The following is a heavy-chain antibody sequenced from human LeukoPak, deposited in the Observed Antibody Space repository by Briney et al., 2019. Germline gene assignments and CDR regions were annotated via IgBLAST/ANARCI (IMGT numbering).Heavy chain of an antibody. CDR2: IYHSGST. V-gene: IGHV4-4*02. CDR1: GGSISSSNW. D-gene: IGHD5-18*01. Sequence: PSGTLSLTCAVSGGSISSSNWWSWVRQPPGKGLEWIGEIYHSGSTNYNPSLKSRVTISVDTSKNQFSLKLSSVTAADTAVYYCARGNRGYSYGYFGWGQGTLVTVSS. CDR3: ARGNRGYSYGYFG. J-gene: IGHJ4*02.